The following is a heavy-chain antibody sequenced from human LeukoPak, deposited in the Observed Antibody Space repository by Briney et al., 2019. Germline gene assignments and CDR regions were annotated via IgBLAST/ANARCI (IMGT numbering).Heavy chain of an antibody. CDR3: ARVFYGDYRPYKDKGMDV. J-gene: IGHJ6*02. Sequence: GGSLRLSCAASGFTFSSYSMNWVRQAPGKGLEWVSYISSSSSTIYYADSVKGRFTISRDNAKNSLYLQMNSLRAEDTAVYYCARVFYGDYRPYKDKGMDVWGQGTTVTVSS. CDR2: ISSSSSTI. V-gene: IGHV3-48*04. D-gene: IGHD4-17*01. CDR1: GFTFSSYS.